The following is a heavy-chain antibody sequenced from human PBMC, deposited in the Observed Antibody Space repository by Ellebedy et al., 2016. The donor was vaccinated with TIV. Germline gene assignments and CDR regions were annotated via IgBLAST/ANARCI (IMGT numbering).Heavy chain of an antibody. D-gene: IGHD2-15*01. J-gene: IGHJ4*02. Sequence: GGSLRLSXAASGFTFSSYTMNWVRQAPGKGLEWVSSITSNNNFIFYGDSVRGRFTVSRDNAKNSLYLQVNSLTAEDTAVYYCAREDSESFDYWGQGTLVTVSS. CDR1: GFTFSSYT. CDR3: AREDSESFDY. V-gene: IGHV3-21*01. CDR2: ITSNNNFI.